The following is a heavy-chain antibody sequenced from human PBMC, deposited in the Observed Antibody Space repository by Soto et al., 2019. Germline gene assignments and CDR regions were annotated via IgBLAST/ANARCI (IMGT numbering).Heavy chain of an antibody. Sequence: QVQLQQWGAGLLKPSETLSLTCAVYGGSFSGYYWSWIRQPPGKGLEWIGEINHSGSTNYNPSLKSRVTISVDTSKNQFSLKLSSVTAADTAVYCCARGAGMDVWGQGTTVTVSS. CDR3: ARGAGMDV. J-gene: IGHJ6*02. CDR2: INHSGST. CDR1: GGSFSGYY. V-gene: IGHV4-34*01.